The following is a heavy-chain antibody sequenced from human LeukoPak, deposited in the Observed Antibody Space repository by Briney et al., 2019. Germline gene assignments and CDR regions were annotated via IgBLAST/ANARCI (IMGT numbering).Heavy chain of an antibody. V-gene: IGHV3-20*04. D-gene: IGHD6-19*01. CDR1: GFTFDDYG. CDR3: ARGAVDYSSGWYFNN. CDR2: INWNGGST. Sequence: GGSLRLSCAASGFTFDDYGMSWVRQAPGKGLEWVSGINWNGGSTSYADSVKGRFTISRDNAKNSLYLQMNSLRAEDTALYYCARGAVDYSSGWYFNNWGQGTLVTVSS. J-gene: IGHJ4*02.